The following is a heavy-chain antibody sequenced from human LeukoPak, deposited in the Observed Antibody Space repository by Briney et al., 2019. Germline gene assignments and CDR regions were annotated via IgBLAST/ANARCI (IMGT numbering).Heavy chain of an antibody. CDR3: ARAPPYCSSTSCYTNFDY. Sequence: GASVKVSCKASGYTFTSYFMHWVRQAPGQGLEWMGIINPSGGSTSYAQKFQGRVTMTRDTSTSTVYMELSSLRSEDTAVYYCARAPPYCSSTSCYTNFDYWGQGTLVTVSS. J-gene: IGHJ4*02. CDR1: GYTFTSYF. CDR2: INPSGGST. V-gene: IGHV1-46*01. D-gene: IGHD2-2*02.